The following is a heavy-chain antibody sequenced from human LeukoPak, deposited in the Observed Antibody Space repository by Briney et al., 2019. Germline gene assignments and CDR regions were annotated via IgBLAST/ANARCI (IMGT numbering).Heavy chain of an antibody. D-gene: IGHD3-10*01. CDR3: ARALLWFGDLDYYYYMDV. CDR1: GDSVSSKSAA. Sequence: SQTLSLTCDISGDSVSSKSAAWNWIRQSPSRGLEWLGRTYYRSKWYNDYAVSVKGRITINSDTSKNQFSLQLNSVTPEDTAVYYCARALLWFGDLDYYYYMDVWGKGTTVTISS. V-gene: IGHV6-1*01. CDR2: TYYRSKWYN. J-gene: IGHJ6*03.